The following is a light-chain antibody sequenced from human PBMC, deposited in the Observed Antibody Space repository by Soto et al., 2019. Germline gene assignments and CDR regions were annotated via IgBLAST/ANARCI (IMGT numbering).Light chain of an antibody. J-gene: IGKJ5*01. Sequence: EIVLTPSPAPLSLSPGERATLSCRASQSVSSYLAWYQQKPGQAPRLLIYDASNRATGIPARCSGSGSGTDFTLTISRREHEDFAAYYCQEYDGASPITFGLGTRLEIK. CDR2: DAS. CDR1: QSVSSY. V-gene: IGKV3-11*01. CDR3: QEYDGASPIT.